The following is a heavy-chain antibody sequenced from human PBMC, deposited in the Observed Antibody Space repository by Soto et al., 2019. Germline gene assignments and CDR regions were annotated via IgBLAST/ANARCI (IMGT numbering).Heavy chain of an antibody. CDR2: IYPGDSDN. CDR3: ARALTGTIYPHYFDR. CDR1: GYSFSGYW. J-gene: IGHJ4*02. D-gene: IGHD1-7*01. Sequence: ASQNISRRPPGYSFSGYWNAPVRFMPGQGLEWMGIIYPGDSDNRYSTSLQGQVAISADNSISTAFLHWTSLRASDTAVYYCARALTGTIYPHYFDRWRQGTLVTVSS. V-gene: IGHV5-51*01.